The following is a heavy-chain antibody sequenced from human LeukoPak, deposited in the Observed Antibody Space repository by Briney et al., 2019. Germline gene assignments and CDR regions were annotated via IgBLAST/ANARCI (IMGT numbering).Heavy chain of an antibody. D-gene: IGHD6-13*01. V-gene: IGHV3-48*01. CDR2: ISSSSSTI. CDR1: GFTFSSYS. J-gene: IGHJ6*02. Sequence: GGSLRLSCAASGFTFSSYSMNWVRQAPGKGLEWVSYISSSSSTIYYADSVKGRFTISRDNAKNSLYLQRNSLRAEDTAVYYCARDQSYSSSWPYYYYGMDVWGQGTTVTVSS. CDR3: ARDQSYSSSWPYYYYGMDV.